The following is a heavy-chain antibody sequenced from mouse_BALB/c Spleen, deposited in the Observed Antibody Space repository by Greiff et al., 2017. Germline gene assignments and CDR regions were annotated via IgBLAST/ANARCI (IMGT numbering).Heavy chain of an antibody. CDR1: GFTFSNYW. Sequence: EVKLEESGGGLVQPGGSMKLSCVASGFTFSNYWMNWVRQSPEKGLEWVAEIRLKSNNYATHYAESVKGRFTISRDDSKSSVYLQMNNLRAEDTGIYYCTRVDRRGAMDYWGQGTSVTVSS. CDR3: TRVDRRGAMDY. V-gene: IGHV6-6*02. D-gene: IGHD2-14*01. J-gene: IGHJ4*01. CDR2: IRLKSNNYAT.